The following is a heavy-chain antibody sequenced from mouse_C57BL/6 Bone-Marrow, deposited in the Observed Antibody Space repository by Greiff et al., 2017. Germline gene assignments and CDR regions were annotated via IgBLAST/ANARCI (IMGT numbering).Heavy chain of an antibody. CDR2: IYPGSGST. J-gene: IGHJ2*01. CDR1: GYTFTSYW. D-gene: IGHD1-1*01. CDR3: ARRYGSRGHYFDD. Sequence: QVQLQQPGAALVKPGASVKMSCKASGYTFTSYWITWVKQRPGQGLAWIGDIYPGSGSTNYNEKFKSKATLTVDTSSSTAYMQLSSLTSEDSAVYYCARRYGSRGHYFDDWGQGTTLTVSS. V-gene: IGHV1-55*01.